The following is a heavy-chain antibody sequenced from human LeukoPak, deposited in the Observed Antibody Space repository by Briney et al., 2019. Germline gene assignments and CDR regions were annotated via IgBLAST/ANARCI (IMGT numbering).Heavy chain of an antibody. CDR3: VKRTILRNAFDI. J-gene: IGHJ3*02. D-gene: IGHD1/OR15-1a*01. CDR1: GFTFRHYG. V-gene: IGHV3-30*02. CDR2: MQYDGSDI. Sequence: PGGSLRLSCATSGFTFRHYGMHWVRQAPGKGLEGVAFMQYDGSDIYYGDPVKGRFTISRDNSKNTLYLEMNSLRVEDTAVYYCVKRTILRNAFDIWGQGTMVTVSS.